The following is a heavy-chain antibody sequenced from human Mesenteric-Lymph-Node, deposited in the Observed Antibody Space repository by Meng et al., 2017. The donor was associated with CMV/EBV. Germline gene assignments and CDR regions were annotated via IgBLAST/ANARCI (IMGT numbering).Heavy chain of an antibody. V-gene: IGHV4-38-2*02. CDR1: GYSISSGYY. D-gene: IGHD2-2*01. J-gene: IGHJ4*02. Sequence: GSLRLSCSVSGYSISSGYYWGWIRQSPGKGLEWIGSIYHTGSTYYNPSLKSRVTISVDTSKNQFSLKLSSVTAADTAVYYCASHVVVPAAPFDYWGQGTLVTVSS. CDR2: IYHTGST. CDR3: ASHVVVPAAPFDY.